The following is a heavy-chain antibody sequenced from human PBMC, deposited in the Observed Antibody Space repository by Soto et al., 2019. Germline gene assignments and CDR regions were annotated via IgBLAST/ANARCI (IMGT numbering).Heavy chain of an antibody. CDR1: GGSISSGDYY. J-gene: IGHJ6*02. V-gene: IGHV4-30-4*01. Sequence: PSETLSLTCTVSGGSISSGDYYWSWIRQPPGKGLEWIGYIYYSGSTYYNPSLKSRVTISVDTSKNQFSLKLSSVTAADTAVYYCAKGDGSGSYRYYYYGMDVWGQGTTVTVYS. CDR2: IYYSGST. CDR3: AKGDGSGSYRYYYYGMDV. D-gene: IGHD3-10*01.